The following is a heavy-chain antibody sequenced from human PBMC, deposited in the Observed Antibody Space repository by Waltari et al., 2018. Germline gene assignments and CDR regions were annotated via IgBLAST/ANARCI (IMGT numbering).Heavy chain of an antibody. CDR3: ARDLDWVLFDS. D-gene: IGHD3-9*01. CDR2: IKYDGSTR. CDR1: GFSCRNYW. Sequence: EVQLVESGGDLVQPGGSLRLSCAASGFSCRNYWMHWGRQGPGKGLVWVSRIKYDGSTRAYADSVKGRFTISRDNARNTLFLQMSGLRAEDTAVYYCARDLDWVLFDSWGQGTLVTVSS. J-gene: IGHJ4*02. V-gene: IGHV3-74*01.